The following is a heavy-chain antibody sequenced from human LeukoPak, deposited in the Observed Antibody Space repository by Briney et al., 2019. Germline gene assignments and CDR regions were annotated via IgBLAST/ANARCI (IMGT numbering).Heavy chain of an antibody. CDR3: ARDQSYSSGWYADY. CDR1: GYTFTGYY. Sequence: ASMKVSCKASGYTFTGYYMHWVRQAPGQGLEWMGWINPNSGGTNYAQKFQGRVTMTRDTSISTAYMELSRLRSDDTAVYYCARDQSYSSGWYADYWGQGTLVTVSS. V-gene: IGHV1-2*02. J-gene: IGHJ4*02. CDR2: INPNSGGT. D-gene: IGHD6-19*01.